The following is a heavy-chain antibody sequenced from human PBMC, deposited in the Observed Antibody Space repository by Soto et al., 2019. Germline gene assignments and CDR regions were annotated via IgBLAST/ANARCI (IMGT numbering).Heavy chain of an antibody. CDR3: ARASYTMIVVVT. CDR1: GFTVSRNY. CDR2: IYSGGST. V-gene: IGHV3-66*01. Sequence: GGSLRLSCAASGFTVSRNYMCWVRQAPGKGLEWVSVIYSGGSTYYADSVKGRFTISRDNSKNTLYLQMNSLRAEDTAVYYCARASYTMIVVVTWGQGTLVTVSS. D-gene: IGHD3-22*01. J-gene: IGHJ5*02.